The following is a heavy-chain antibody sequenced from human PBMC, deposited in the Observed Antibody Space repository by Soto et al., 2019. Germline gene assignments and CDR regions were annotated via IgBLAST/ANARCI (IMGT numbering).Heavy chain of an antibody. J-gene: IGHJ4*02. D-gene: IGHD3-10*01. CDR3: ARGTMVRGTLDPGISGPLDY. CDR1: GFTVSSYD. V-gene: IGHV3-13*01. CDR2: LGAGGDT. Sequence: ESGGGLVQPGGSLRLACAASGFTVSSYDMHWVRHVTGKGLEWVSTLGAGGDTYFPDSVKGRFTISREHAKNSLYLQMNNLGVGDTAVYYCARGTMVRGTLDPGISGPLDYWGQGTLVAVSS.